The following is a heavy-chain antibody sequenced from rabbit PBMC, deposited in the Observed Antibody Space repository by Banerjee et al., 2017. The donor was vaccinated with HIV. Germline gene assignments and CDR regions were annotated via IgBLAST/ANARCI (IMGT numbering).Heavy chain of an antibody. V-gene: IGHV1S45*01. CDR1: GFSFSSSYW. Sequence: QEQLEESGGDLVKPEGSLTLTCTASGFSFSSSYWICWVRQAPGKGLEWIACIPSDSTGSTYYASWAKGRFTISKTSSTTVTLQMTSLTAADTATYFCARGAVNAFDLWGPGTLVTVS. J-gene: IGHJ4*01. CDR3: ARGAVNAFDL. CDR2: IPSDSTGST.